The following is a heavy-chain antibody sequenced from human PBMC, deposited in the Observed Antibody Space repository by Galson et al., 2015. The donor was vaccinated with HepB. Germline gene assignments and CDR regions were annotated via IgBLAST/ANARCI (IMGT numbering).Heavy chain of an antibody. CDR1: GYTFTSYG. V-gene: IGHV1-18*01. Sequence: SVKVSCKASGYTFTSYGISWVRQAPGQGLEWMGWISAYNGNTNYAQKLQGRVTMTTDTSTSTAYMELRSLRSDDTAVYYCARERGIAAAGTYYYYGMDVWGQGTTVTVSS. CDR3: ARERGIAAAGTYYYYGMDV. CDR2: ISAYNGNT. D-gene: IGHD6-13*01. J-gene: IGHJ6*02.